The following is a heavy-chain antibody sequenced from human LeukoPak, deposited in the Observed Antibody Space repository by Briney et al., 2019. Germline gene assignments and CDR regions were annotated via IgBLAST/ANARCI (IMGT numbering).Heavy chain of an antibody. V-gene: IGHV4-39*07. CDR1: GGSISSSSYY. D-gene: IGHD4-17*01. CDR2: IYYSGST. CDR3: ASYYGDYRGYWFDP. J-gene: IGHJ5*02. Sequence: SETLSLTCTVSGGSISSSSYYWGWIRQPPGKGLEWIGSIYYSGSTYYNPSLKSRVTISVDKSKNQFSLKLSSVTAADTAVYYCASYYGDYRGYWFDPWGQGTLVTVSS.